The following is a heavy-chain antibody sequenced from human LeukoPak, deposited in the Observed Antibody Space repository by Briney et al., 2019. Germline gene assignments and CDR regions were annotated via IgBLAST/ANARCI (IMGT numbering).Heavy chain of an antibody. D-gene: IGHD6-19*01. Sequence: GRSLRLSCAASGFTFSSYGVHWVRQAPGKGLEWVAVISYDGSNKYYADSVKGRFTISRDNSKNTLYLQMNSLRAEDTAVYYCARLQWLKNHFDYWGQGTLVTVSS. V-gene: IGHV3-30*03. CDR3: ARLQWLKNHFDY. CDR2: ISYDGSNK. CDR1: GFTFSSYG. J-gene: IGHJ4*02.